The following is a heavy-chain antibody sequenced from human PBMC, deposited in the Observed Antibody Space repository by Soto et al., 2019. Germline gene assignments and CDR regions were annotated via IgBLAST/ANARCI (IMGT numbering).Heavy chain of an antibody. D-gene: IGHD6-13*01. CDR2: ISYDGSNK. V-gene: IGHV3-30*18. J-gene: IGHJ6*02. CDR1: GFTFSSYG. Sequence: QVQLVESGGGVVQPGRSLRLSCAASGFTFSSYGMNWVRQAPGKGLEWVAVISYDGSNKYYADSVKGRFTISRDSSKNMLYLQMNSLRAEDTAVYYCAKEDSCRWHYYSGMDVWGQGTTVTVSS. CDR3: AKEDSCRWHYYSGMDV.